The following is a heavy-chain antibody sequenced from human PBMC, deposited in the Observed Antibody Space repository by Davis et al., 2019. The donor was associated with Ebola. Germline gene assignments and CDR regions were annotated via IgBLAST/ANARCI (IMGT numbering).Heavy chain of an antibody. J-gene: IGHJ6*02. V-gene: IGHV3-30*18. D-gene: IGHD2-15*01. CDR1: GFTFSSYG. CDR3: AKDRAGYCSGGSCYLRGFYYYYYGMDV. Sequence: GGSLRLSCAASGFTFSSYGMHWVRQAPGKGLEWVAVISYDGSNKYYADSVKGRFTISRDNSKNTLYLQMNSLRAEDTAVYYCAKDRAGYCSGGSCYLRGFYYYYYGMDVWGQGTTVTVSS. CDR2: ISYDGSNK.